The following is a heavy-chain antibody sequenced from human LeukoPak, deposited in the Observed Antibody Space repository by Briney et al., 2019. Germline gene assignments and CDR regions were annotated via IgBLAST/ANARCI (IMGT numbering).Heavy chain of an antibody. D-gene: IGHD3-3*01. V-gene: IGHV3-30*02. CDR2: IWYGGSNK. Sequence: GGSLRLSCAASGFTFNSYGMHWVRQAPGKGLEWVAVIWYGGSNKYYADSVKGRFTISRDNSKNTLYLQMNSLRAEDTAVYYCAKETIFGVVRYAFDIWGQGTMVTVSS. J-gene: IGHJ3*02. CDR3: AKETIFGVVRYAFDI. CDR1: GFTFNSYG.